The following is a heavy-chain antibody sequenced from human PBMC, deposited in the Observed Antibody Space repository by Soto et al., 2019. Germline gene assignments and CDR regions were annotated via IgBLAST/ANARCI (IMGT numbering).Heavy chain of an antibody. CDR3: AKKSVYGSGSYSSPAGGFDY. D-gene: IGHD3-10*01. CDR2: ISVSGGST. J-gene: IGHJ4*02. CDR1: GFTFSSYA. V-gene: IGHV3-23*01. Sequence: GGSLRLSCAASGFTFSSYAMSWVRQAPGKGLEWVSAISVSGGSTYYADSVRGRFTISRDNSKNTLYLQMNSLRAEDTAVYYCAKKSVYGSGSYSSPAGGFDYWGQGTLVTVSS.